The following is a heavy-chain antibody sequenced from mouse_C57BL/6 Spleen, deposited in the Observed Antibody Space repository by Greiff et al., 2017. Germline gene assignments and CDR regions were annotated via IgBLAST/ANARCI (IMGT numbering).Heavy chain of an antibody. CDR1: GYTFTSYW. Sequence: QVQLQQPGAELVMPGASVKMSCKASGYTFTSYWMHWVKQRPGQGLEWIGDIDPSDSYTSYNQKFKGKSTLTVDKSSSTAYMPLRSLTSEDSAVFYCSGRGSNYRLDYWGQGTTLTVSS. CDR2: IDPSDSYT. V-gene: IGHV1-69*01. J-gene: IGHJ2*01. D-gene: IGHD2-5*01. CDR3: SGRGSNYRLDY.